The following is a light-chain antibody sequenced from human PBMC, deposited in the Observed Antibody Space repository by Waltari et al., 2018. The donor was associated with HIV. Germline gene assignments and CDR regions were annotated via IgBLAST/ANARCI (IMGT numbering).Light chain of an antibody. V-gene: IGLV1-44*01. CDR1: RSNIGSNT. Sequence: QSVLTQPPSASGTPGQRVIISCSGNRSNIGSNTVNWYQQFSGAAPTPLIYRNSQRPSAVPDRFSGSKSGSAASLAISGLKSEDEADYHCATWDDALSGPVFGAGTKLTV. J-gene: IGLJ3*02. CDR2: RNS. CDR3: ATWDDALSGPV.